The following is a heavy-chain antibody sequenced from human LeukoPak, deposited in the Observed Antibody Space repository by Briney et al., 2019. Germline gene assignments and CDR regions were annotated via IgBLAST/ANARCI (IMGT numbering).Heavy chain of an antibody. CDR3: AGVGLSSGSYDTC. J-gene: IGHJ4*02. V-gene: IGHV3-7*04. CDR2: IKQDGSEK. CDR1: GFTFSTYW. D-gene: IGHD3-10*01. Sequence: GGSLRLSCAASGFTFSTYWMSWVRQAPGKGLEWVANIKQDGSEKYYVDSVKGRFTISRDNAKNSLYLQMNSLRAEDTAVYYCAGVGLSSGSYDTCWGQGTLVTVSS.